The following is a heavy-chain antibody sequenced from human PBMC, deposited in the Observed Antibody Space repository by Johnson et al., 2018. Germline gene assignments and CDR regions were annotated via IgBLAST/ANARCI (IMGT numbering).Heavy chain of an antibody. CDR1: GFTFHDYA. D-gene: IGHD3-16*01. Sequence: VQLVQSGGGLVQPGRSLRLSCVASGFTFHDYAMHWVRQLPGKGLEWVSSISRTGDFIAYADSVKGRFTISRDNAKNSLYLHLNNLRREDTALYSRAKLAETVLMLAASDIWGQGTMVTVSS. J-gene: IGHJ3*02. V-gene: IGHV3-9*01. CDR2: ISRTGDFI. CDR3: AKLAETVLMLAASDI.